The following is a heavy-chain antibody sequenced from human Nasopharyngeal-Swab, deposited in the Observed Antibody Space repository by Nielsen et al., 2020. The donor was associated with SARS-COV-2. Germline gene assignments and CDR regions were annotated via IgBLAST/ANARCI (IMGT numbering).Heavy chain of an antibody. V-gene: IGHV3-43*01. CDR2: ISWDGGST. CDR3: AKDSQGSVLRYFDWLPYGMDV. Sequence: GGSLRLSCAASGFTFDDYTMHWVRQAPGKGLEWVSLISWDGGSTYYADSVKGRFTISRDNSKNSLYLQMNSLRTEDTALYYCAKDSQGSVLRYFDWLPYGMDVWGQGTTVTVSS. CDR1: GFTFDDYT. D-gene: IGHD3-9*01. J-gene: IGHJ6*02.